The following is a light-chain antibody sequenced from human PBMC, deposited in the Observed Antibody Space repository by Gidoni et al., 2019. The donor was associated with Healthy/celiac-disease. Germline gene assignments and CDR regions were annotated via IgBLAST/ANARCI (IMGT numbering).Light chain of an antibody. J-gene: IGKJ4*01. CDR3: QQYDKLPPART. CDR1: QDISNY. Sequence: IHMTQSPSSLSASVADRVTITCQASQDISNYLNRYQQKPGKAPKLLIYDSSKLETGVPSRFSGSGSGADFTFAIRSLQAEDSATYYWQQYDKLPPARTFXGXTKVEIK. V-gene: IGKV1-33*01. CDR2: DSS.